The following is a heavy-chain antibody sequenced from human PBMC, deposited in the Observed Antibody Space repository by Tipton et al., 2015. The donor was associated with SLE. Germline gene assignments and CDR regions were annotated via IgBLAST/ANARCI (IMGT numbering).Heavy chain of an antibody. J-gene: IGHJ5*02. D-gene: IGHD6-13*01. CDR1: GYSITSGDY. V-gene: IGHV4-38-2*02. Sequence: TLSLTCAVSGYSITSGDYWGWIRQPPGKGLEWVGSLYHRGSTYYNPSLKSRVTISTDTSKNEIHLKLTSVTATDTAVYFCARDPYDSTWRNGWFDPWGQGTLVTVSS. CDR2: LYHRGST. CDR3: ARDPYDSTWRNGWFDP.